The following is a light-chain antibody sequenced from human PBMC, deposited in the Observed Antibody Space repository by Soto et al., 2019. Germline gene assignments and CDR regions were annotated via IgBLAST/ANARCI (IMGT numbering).Light chain of an antibody. CDR2: EVS. CDR1: SSDVGSYNR. V-gene: IGLV2-18*01. CDR3: SLYTSRRAGV. J-gene: IGLJ3*02. Sequence: QSALTQPPSVSGSPGQSVTISCTGTSSDVGSYNRVSWYQQPPGAAPKLMIYEVSNRPSGVPDRFSGSKSGNTASLIISGLQAEDEAEYYCSLYTSRRAGVFGGGTKVTVL.